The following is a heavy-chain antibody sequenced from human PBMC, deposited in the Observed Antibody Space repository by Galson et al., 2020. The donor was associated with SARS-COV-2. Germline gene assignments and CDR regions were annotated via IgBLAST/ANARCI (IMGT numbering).Heavy chain of an antibody. Sequence: GGSLRLSCAASGFTFSSYWMSWVRQAPGKGLEWVANIKQDGSEKYYVDSVKGRFTISRDNAKNSLYLQMNSLRAEDAAVYYCAREGYCADDCNEGSDYWGQGTLVTVSS. J-gene: IGHJ4*02. CDR1: GFTFSSYW. CDR2: IKQDGSEK. V-gene: IGHV3-7*01. CDR3: AREGYCADDCNEGSDY. D-gene: IGHD2-21*02.